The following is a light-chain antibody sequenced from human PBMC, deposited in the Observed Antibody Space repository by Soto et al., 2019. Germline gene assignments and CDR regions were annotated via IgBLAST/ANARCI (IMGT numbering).Light chain of an antibody. Sequence: QSVVTRPPSASGTPGQGVSISCSGSSSNIGVHPVNWYQQVPGTAPKLLIYNTTQRPSGVPDRFSGSKSGTSASLAISGLHSEDEADYHCASWDDSLSGVVFGGGTQLTVL. CDR3: ASWDDSLSGVV. V-gene: IGLV1-44*01. CDR2: NTT. J-gene: IGLJ2*01. CDR1: SSNIGVHP.